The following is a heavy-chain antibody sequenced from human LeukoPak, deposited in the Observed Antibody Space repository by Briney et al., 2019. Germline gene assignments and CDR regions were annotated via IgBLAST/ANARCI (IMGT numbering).Heavy chain of an antibody. CDR2: IYYSGST. CDR1: GGSISSYY. D-gene: IGHD2-21*01. CDR3: ARQVKLDAFDI. J-gene: IGHJ3*02. V-gene: IGHV4-59*08. Sequence: PSETLSLTCTVSGGSISSYYLSWIRQPPGKGLEWIGYIYYSGSTNYNPAHKTRVTISVNTSKNQLSLKLSSVTAADTAVYYCARQVKLDAFDIWGQGTMVTVSS.